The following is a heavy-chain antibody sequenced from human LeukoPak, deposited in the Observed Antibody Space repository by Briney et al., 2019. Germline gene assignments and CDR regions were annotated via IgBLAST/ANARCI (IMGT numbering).Heavy chain of an antibody. Sequence: SETLSLTCTVSGDSISTYYWSWIRQPPGKRLEWIGYIYFSGTTNCNPSLKSRVTISVDTSKNQFSLRLGSVTAADTAVYYCARHGPLYDIWSAQFYFDYWGQGTLVTVSS. J-gene: IGHJ4*02. V-gene: IGHV4-59*08. CDR1: GDSISTYY. CDR3: ARHGPLYDIWSAQFYFDY. D-gene: IGHD3-3*01. CDR2: IYFSGTT.